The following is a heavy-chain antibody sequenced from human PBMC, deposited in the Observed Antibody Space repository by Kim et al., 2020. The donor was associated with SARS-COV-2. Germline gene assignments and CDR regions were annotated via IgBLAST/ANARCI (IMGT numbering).Heavy chain of an antibody. CDR3: AKPYYYGSGSPSDDY. CDR1: GFTFSSYA. J-gene: IGHJ4*02. V-gene: IGHV3-23*01. CDR2: ISGSGGST. Sequence: GGSLRLSCAASGFTFSSYAMSGVRQAPGKGLEWVSAISGSGGSTYYADSVKGRFTISRDNSKNTLYLQMNSLRAEDAAVYYCAKPYYYGSGSPSDDYWGQGTLVTVSS. D-gene: IGHD3-10*01.